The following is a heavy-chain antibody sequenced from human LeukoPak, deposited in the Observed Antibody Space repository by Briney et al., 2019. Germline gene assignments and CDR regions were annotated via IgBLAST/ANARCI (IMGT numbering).Heavy chain of an antibody. CDR1: GGSISSGDYY. CDR2: IFYSGST. Sequence: SSETLSLTCTVSGGSISSGDYYWSWIRQPPGKGLEWIGYIFYSGSTYYNPSLKSRVTISVDTSKNQFSLKLSSVTAADTAVYYCARVSSYSSSAEWFDPWGLGTLVTVSS. CDR3: ARVSSYSSSAEWFDP. V-gene: IGHV4-31*03. D-gene: IGHD6-6*01. J-gene: IGHJ5*02.